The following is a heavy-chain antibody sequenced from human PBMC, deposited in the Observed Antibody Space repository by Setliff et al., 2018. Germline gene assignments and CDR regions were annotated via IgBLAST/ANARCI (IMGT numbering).Heavy chain of an antibody. J-gene: IGHJ4*02. CDR3: ARLRGAFDY. D-gene: IGHD3-16*01. CDR2: IYYSGST. CDR1: GGSISSYY. V-gene: IGHV4-59*01. Sequence: SETLSLTCTVSGGSISSYYRSWIRQPPGKRLEWIGYIYYSGSTNYNPSLESRVTISVDTSKNQFSLRLNSATAADTAVYYCARLRGAFDYWGQGTLVTVSS.